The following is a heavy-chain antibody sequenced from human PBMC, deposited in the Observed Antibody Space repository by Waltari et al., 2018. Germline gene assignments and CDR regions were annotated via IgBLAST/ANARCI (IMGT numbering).Heavy chain of an antibody. Sequence: GAGLLKPSETLSLTCAVSGGSFTFFYWTWIRQPPGKGLEWIGEINPRGTTNYSPSLRSRVSISSDTSKNQFSLKLTSVTAADTAVYYCARADRGPRSGSSATPAWGPWGQGTLVTVSS. CDR3: ARADRGPRSGSSATPAWGP. J-gene: IGHJ5*02. CDR2: INPRGTT. V-gene: IGHV4-34*01. D-gene: IGHD1-26*01. CDR1: GGSFTFFY.